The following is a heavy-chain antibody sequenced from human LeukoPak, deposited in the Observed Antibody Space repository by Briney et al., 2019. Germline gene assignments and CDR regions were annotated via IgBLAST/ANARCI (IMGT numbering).Heavy chain of an antibody. CDR3: AKAPVTACSGAYCYPFDY. CDR2: ISVSGNT. V-gene: IGHV3-23*01. Sequence: GGSLRLSCAASGFTLSSYAMSWVRQGPGKGLEWVSAISVSGNTYHADSVKGRFTISRDSSKNTLYLQMNSLRAGDAAVYYCAKAPVTACSGAYCYPFDYWSQGTLVTVSS. D-gene: IGHD2-15*01. J-gene: IGHJ4*02. CDR1: GFTLSSYA.